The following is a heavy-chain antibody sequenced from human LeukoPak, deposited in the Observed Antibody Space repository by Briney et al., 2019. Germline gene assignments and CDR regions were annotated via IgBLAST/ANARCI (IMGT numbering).Heavy chain of an antibody. V-gene: IGHV3-21*04. CDR2: ISSGSSDR. D-gene: IGHD3-9*01. J-gene: IGHJ5*02. CDR1: GFRFGDYV. CDR3: ARGGYDILTGTSFFDP. Sequence: GGSLRLSCAASGFRFGDYVMNWLRQAPGKGLEWVSSISSGSSDRYYADSVKGRFIISRDNAKNSLYLQMNSLRADDTAVYYCARGGYDILTGTSFFDPWGQGTLVTVSS.